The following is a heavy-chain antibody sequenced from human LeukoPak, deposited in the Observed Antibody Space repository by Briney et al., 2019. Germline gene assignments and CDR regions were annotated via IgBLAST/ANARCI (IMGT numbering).Heavy chain of an antibody. CDR3: ARDTDYGGYWYFDL. J-gene: IGHJ2*01. CDR1: GYTFTSYD. V-gene: IGHV1-8*01. CDR2: MNPNSGNT. D-gene: IGHD4-23*01. Sequence: ASVKVSCKASGYTFTSYDTNWVRQATGQGLEWMGWMNPNSGNTDYAQKFQGRVTMTRNTSISTAYMELNSLRSEDTAVYYCARDTDYGGYWYFDLWGRGTLVTVSS.